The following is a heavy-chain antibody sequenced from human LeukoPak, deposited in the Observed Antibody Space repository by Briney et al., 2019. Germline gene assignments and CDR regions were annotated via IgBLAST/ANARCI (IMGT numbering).Heavy chain of an antibody. Sequence: PSETLSLTCTVSGGSISRYYWSWIRQPPGKGLEWIGYIYYSGSTNYNPSLKSRVTISVDTSKNQFSLKLSSVTAADTAVYYCARDRAIAAAGTRSPYYYYYGMDVWGKGTTVTVSS. V-gene: IGHV4-59*01. J-gene: IGHJ6*04. CDR1: GGSISRYY. D-gene: IGHD6-13*01. CDR2: IYYSGST. CDR3: ARDRAIAAAGTRSPYYYYYGMDV.